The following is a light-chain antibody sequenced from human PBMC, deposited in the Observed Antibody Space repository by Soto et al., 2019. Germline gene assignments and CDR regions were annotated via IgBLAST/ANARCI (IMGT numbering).Light chain of an antibody. J-gene: IGKJ4*01. Sequence: DIQMTQSPSSLSASVGDTVTITCRASQDIGNFFAWFRQKPGKAPKSLISPASSLQSGVPSKFIDSGSGTDILLTINSLQPEDGATYYCQQYHSWPATFGGGTKVEI. V-gene: IGKV1-16*02. CDR1: QDIGNF. CDR2: PAS. CDR3: QQYHSWPAT.